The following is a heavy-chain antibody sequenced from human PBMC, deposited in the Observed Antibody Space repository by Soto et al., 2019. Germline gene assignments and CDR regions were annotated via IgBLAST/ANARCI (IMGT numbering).Heavy chain of an antibody. V-gene: IGHV3-7*01. CDR3: ARTGYSSSWYGGWFGP. Sequence: GGSPRLSCAASGFTFSSYWMSWVRQAPGKGLEWVANIKQDGSEKYYVDSVKGRFTISRDNAKNSLYLQMNSLRAEDTAVYYCARTGYSSSWYGGWFGPWGQGTLVTVSS. CDR2: IKQDGSEK. CDR1: GFTFSSYW. D-gene: IGHD6-13*01. J-gene: IGHJ5*02.